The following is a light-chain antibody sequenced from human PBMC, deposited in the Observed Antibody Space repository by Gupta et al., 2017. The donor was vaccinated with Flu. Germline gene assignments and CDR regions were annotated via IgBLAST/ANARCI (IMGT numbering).Light chain of an antibody. V-gene: IGKV3-11*01. J-gene: IGKJ3*01. Sequence: RATLSCRASQSVSSYLAWYQQKPGQAPRLLIYDASNRATGIPARFSGSGAGTDFTPTISSLEPEDFAVYYCQQRSNWPPKFTFGPGTKVDIK. CDR2: DAS. CDR3: QQRSNWPPKFT. CDR1: QSVSSY.